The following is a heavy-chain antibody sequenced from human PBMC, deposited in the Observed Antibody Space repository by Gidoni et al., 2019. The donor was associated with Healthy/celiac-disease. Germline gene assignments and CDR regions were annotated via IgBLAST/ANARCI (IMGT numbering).Heavy chain of an antibody. CDR2: IKSKTDGGTT. CDR1: GFTFSNAW. V-gene: IGHV3-15*01. CDR3: TTLRSSGWYKVDY. J-gene: IGHJ4*02. D-gene: IGHD6-19*01. Sequence: EVQLVESGGGLVKPGGSLRLSCAASGFTFSNAWMSWVRQAPGKGLEWVGRIKSKTDGGTTDYAAPVKGRFTISRDDSKNTLYLQMNSLKTEDTAVYYCTTLRSSGWYKVDYWGQGTLVTVSS.